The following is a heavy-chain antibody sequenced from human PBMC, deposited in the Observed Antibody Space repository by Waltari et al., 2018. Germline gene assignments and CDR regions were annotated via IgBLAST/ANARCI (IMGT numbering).Heavy chain of an antibody. J-gene: IGHJ6*03. D-gene: IGHD6-13*01. CDR1: GGTFSSYA. V-gene: IGHV1-2*06. CDR2: INPNSGGT. CDR3: ARGIDSSSWDYYYYYMDV. Sequence: QVQLVQSGAEVKKPGSSVKVSCKASGGTFSSYAISWVRQAPGQGLEWMGRINPNSGGTNYAQKFQGRVTMTRDTSISTAYMELSRLRSDDTAVYYCARGIDSSSWDYYYYYMDVWGKGTTVTVSS.